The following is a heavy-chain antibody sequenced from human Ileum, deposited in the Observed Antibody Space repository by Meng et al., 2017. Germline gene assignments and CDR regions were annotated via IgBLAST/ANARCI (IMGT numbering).Heavy chain of an antibody. D-gene: IGHD7-27*01. CDR2: AST. V-gene: IGHV4-61*01. Sequence: QPKESGQELVQPAETLSPICTVLGAPVTTSHYQWGWIRQPPGKGLEWIGYASTNYNPSLKSRLTISLDTSKNQVSLKLTSVTAADTAVYYCARDHWGSLDYWGQGILVTVSS. J-gene: IGHJ4*02. CDR1: GAPVTTSHYQ. CDR3: ARDHWGSLDY.